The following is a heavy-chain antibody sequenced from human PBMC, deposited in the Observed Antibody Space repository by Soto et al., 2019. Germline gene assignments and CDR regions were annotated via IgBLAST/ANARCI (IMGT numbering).Heavy chain of an antibody. CDR1: GFTVSSNY. CDR3: ARDLSGGGAFDI. CDR2: IYSGGST. Sequence: EVQLVEPGGGLVQPGGSLRLSCAASGFTVSSNYMSWVRQAPGKGLEWVSVIYSGGSTYYADSVKGRFTISRDNSKNTLYLQMDSLRAEDPAVYYCARDLSGGGAFDIWGQGTMVTVSS. D-gene: IGHD3-16*01. V-gene: IGHV3-66*01. J-gene: IGHJ3*02.